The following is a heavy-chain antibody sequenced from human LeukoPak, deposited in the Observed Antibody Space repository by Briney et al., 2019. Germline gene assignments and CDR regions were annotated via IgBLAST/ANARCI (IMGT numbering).Heavy chain of an antibody. CDR2: IYYSGST. D-gene: IGHD3-22*01. J-gene: IGHJ4*02. V-gene: IGHV4-31*03. CDR3: ARVPDYYDSSGYFSQTYFDY. CDR1: GGSISSGGYY. Sequence: PSETLSLTCTVSGGSISSGGYYWSWIRQHPGKGLEWTGYIYYSGSTYYNPSLKSRVTISVDTSKNQFSLKLSSVTAADTAVYYCARVPDYYDSSGYFSQTYFDYWGQGTLVTVSS.